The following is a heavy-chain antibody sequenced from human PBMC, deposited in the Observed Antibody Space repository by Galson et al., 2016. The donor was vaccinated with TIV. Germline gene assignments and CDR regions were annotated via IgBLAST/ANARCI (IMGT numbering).Heavy chain of an antibody. CDR2: IGASGSTI. CDR1: GFTFSKFP. J-gene: IGHJ6*03. CDR3: ARDDNYIDV. V-gene: IGHV3-48*01. Sequence: SLRLSCAASGFTFSKFPMSWVRQAPGKAPEWISYIGASGSTIYYAESVKGRFTISRDDAMNSVYLQMNSLRAEDTAVYSCARDDNYIDVWGKGTTVTVSS. D-gene: IGHD3-22*01.